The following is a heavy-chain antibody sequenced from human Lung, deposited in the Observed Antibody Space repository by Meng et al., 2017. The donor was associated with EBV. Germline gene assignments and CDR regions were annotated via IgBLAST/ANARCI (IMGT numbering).Heavy chain of an antibody. CDR3: ARVAAAGNEWFDP. D-gene: IGHD6-13*01. CDR2: IYHGGST. CDR1: GGSISSINW. J-gene: IGHJ5*02. Sequence: QGQRQESGPGLVKPSGTLSLTCAVSGGSISSINWWTWVRQPPGKGLEWIGEIYHGGSTNYNPSLKSRVTISVDKSKNQFSLKLSSVTAADTAVYYCARVAAAGNEWFDPWGQGTLVTVSS. V-gene: IGHV4-4*02.